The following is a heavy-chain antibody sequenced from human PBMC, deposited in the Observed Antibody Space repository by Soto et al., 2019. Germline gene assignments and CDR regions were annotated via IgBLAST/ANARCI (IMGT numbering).Heavy chain of an antibody. CDR2: ISSSSSYI. CDR1: GFTFSSYS. D-gene: IGHD3-3*01. J-gene: IGHJ4*02. Sequence: GGSLRLSCAASGFTFSSYSMNWVRQSPGEGLEWVSSISSSSSYIYYADSVKGRFTISRDNAKNSLYLQMNSLRAEDTAVYYCARHLNYDFWSGYYFDYWGQGTLVTVSS. V-gene: IGHV3-21*01. CDR3: ARHLNYDFWSGYYFDY.